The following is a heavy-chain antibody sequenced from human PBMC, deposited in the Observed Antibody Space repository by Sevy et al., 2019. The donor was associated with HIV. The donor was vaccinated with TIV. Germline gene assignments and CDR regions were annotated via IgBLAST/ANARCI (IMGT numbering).Heavy chain of an antibody. CDR1: GFTFSSYS. J-gene: IGHJ3*02. D-gene: IGHD2-2*01. CDR2: ISSSSSYI. V-gene: IGHV3-21*01. Sequence: GGSLRLSCAASGFTFSSYSMNWVRQAPGKGLEWVSSISSSSSYIYYAYSVKGRFTISRDNAKNSLYLQMNSLRAEDTAVYYCARRGGIVVVPAAIGAFDIRGQGTMVTVSS. CDR3: ARRGGIVVVPAAIGAFDI.